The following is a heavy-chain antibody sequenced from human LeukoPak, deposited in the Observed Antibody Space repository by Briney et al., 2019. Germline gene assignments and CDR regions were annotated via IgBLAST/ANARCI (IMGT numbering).Heavy chain of an antibody. CDR2: IIPIFGTA. CDR3: ARGGSYKQFDP. CDR1: GYTFTTYY. J-gene: IGHJ5*02. D-gene: IGHD1-26*01. Sequence: SVKVSCKASGYTFTTYYMHWVRQAPGQGLEWMGGIIPIFGTANYAQKFQGRVTITADESTSTTYMELSSLRSEDTAVYYCARGGSYKQFDPWDQGTLVTVSS. V-gene: IGHV1-69*13.